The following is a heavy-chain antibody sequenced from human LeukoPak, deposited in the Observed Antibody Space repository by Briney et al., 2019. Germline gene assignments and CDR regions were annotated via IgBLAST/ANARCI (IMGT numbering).Heavy chain of an antibody. V-gene: IGHV1-18*01. CDR3: ARARPRKDTGYYDSSGENVGWLAAFDI. D-gene: IGHD3-22*01. J-gene: IGHJ3*02. CDR1: GYTFTSYG. CDR2: ISAYNGNT. Sequence: ASVKVSCKASGYTFTSYGISWVRQAPGQGLEWMGWISAYNGNTNYAQKLQGRVTMTTDTSTSTAYMELRSLRSDDTAVYYCARARPRKDTGYYDSSGENVGWLAAFDIWGQGTMVTVSS.